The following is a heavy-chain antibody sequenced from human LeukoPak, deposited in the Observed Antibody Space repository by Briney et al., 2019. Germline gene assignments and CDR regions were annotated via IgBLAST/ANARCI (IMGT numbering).Heavy chain of an antibody. Sequence: GGSLRLSCAASGFTFSNYAMSWARQAPGKGLKWVSSISGSGASTYYADSVKGRFPISRDNSKTTLYLQMNSLRAEDTAVYYCAKHRGYISDDMDVWGQGPRSPSP. CDR2: ISGSGAST. D-gene: IGHD5-18*01. V-gene: IGHV3-23*01. CDR1: GFTFSNYA. J-gene: IGHJ6*02. CDR3: AKHRGYISDDMDV.